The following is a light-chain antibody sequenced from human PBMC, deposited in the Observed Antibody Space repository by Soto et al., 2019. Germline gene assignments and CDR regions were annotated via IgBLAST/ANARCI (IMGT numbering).Light chain of an antibody. J-gene: IGKJ5*01. CDR2: DAS. Sequence: EIVLTQSPATLSLSPGERATLSCGASQSINNNYLAWYQQKPGLAPRLMIYDASRRAPGIPNRLTGSGSGTDITLTISRLEPEDSAVYYCQQYGSSPTFGQGTRLEIK. CDR1: QSINNNY. V-gene: IGKV3D-20*01. CDR3: QQYGSSPT.